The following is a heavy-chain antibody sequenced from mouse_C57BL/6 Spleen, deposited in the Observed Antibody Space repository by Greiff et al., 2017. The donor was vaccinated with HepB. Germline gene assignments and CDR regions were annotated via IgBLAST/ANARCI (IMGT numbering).Heavy chain of an antibody. V-gene: IGHV1-76*01. D-gene: IGHD2-4*01. CDR1: GYTFTDYY. CDR3: AREGLPPYWYFDV. Sequence: VQLKQSGAELVRPGASVKLSCKASGYTFTDYYINWVKQRPGQGLEWIARIYPGSGNTYYNEKFKGKATLTAEKSSSTAYMQLSSLTSEDSAVYFCAREGLPPYWYFDVWGTGTTVTVSS. J-gene: IGHJ1*03. CDR2: IYPGSGNT.